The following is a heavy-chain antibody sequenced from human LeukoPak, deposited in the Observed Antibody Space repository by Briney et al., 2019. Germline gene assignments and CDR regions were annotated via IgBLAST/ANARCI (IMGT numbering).Heavy chain of an antibody. CDR1: GYTFTSYY. V-gene: IGHV1-46*01. J-gene: IGHJ4*02. Sequence: ASLTVSCTASGYTFTSYYMHWVRQAPGQGLEWMGIINPSGGSTSYAQKFQGRVTMTRDTSTSTVYMELSSLRSEDTAVYYCARDLYGSGWYVAFDYWGQGTLVTVSS. CDR3: ARDLYGSGWYVAFDY. D-gene: IGHD6-19*01. CDR2: INPSGGST.